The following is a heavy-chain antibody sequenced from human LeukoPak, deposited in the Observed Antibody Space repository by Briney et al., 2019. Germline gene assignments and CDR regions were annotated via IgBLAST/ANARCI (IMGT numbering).Heavy chain of an antibody. Sequence: SVKVSCKASGDSFDIYVINWVRPAPGQGLEWMGRIIPIFNTANYAQKFQGRVTITADKSTTTAYMELTNLRSDDTAVYFCARNCGGGANCYNLFGMDVWGQGTTVTVSS. CDR1: GDSFDIYV. V-gene: IGHV1-69*06. D-gene: IGHD2-21*01. CDR3: ARNCGGGANCYNLFGMDV. J-gene: IGHJ6*02. CDR2: IIPIFNTA.